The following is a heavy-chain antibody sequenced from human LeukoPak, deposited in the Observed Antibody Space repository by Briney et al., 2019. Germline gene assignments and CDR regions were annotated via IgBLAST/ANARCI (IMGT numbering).Heavy chain of an antibody. J-gene: IGHJ4*02. Sequence: PGGSLRLSCAASGFIFSSYSMNWVRQAPGKGLEWVSSISSSSTYIYYADSVKGRFTISRDNAKNSLYLQMNSLRAEDTAVYYCARVEDYDILTGFDYWGQGTLVTVSS. CDR3: ARVEDYDILTGFDY. CDR2: ISSSSTYI. CDR1: GFIFSSYS. D-gene: IGHD3-9*01. V-gene: IGHV3-21*01.